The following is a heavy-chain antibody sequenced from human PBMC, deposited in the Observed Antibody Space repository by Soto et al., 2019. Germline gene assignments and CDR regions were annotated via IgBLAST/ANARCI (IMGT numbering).Heavy chain of an antibody. Sequence: PGESLKISCKGSGYSFTSYWIGWVRQMPGKGLEWMGIIYPGDSDTRYSPSFQGQVTISADKSISTAYLQWSSLKASDTAMHYCARQKTGTTAYYYYGMDVWGQGTTVTVSS. J-gene: IGHJ6*02. V-gene: IGHV5-51*01. CDR2: IYPGDSDT. D-gene: IGHD1-7*01. CDR1: GYSFTSYW. CDR3: ARQKTGTTAYYYYGMDV.